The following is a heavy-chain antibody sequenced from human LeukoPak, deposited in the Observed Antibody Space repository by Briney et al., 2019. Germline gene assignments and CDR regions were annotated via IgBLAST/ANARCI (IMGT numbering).Heavy chain of an antibody. CDR1: GGSFSGYY. V-gene: IGHV4-34*01. J-gene: IGHJ4*02. D-gene: IGHD5-18*01. CDR3: ARRKGYSYGSREYYFDY. Sequence: SETLSLTCAVYGGSFSGYYWSWIRQPPGKGLEWIGEINHSGSTNYNPSLKSRVTISVDTSKNQFSLKLSSVTAADTAVYYCARRKGYSYGSREYYFDYWGQGTLVTVSS. CDR2: INHSGST.